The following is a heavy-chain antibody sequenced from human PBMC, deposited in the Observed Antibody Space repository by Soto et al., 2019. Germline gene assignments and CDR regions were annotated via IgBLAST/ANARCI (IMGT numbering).Heavy chain of an antibody. CDR3: AKGGGSLWF. J-gene: IGHJ4*02. CDR2: IKHSGST. Sequence: QVQLQQWGAGLLKPSETLSLTCAVYGGSFSGYYWSWIRQTPGKGLEWIGEIKHSGSTNYNPSLKSRVTIAVDTSKNHFSLKLSSLTAADTAVYYCAKGGGSLWFWGQGTLVTVSS. D-gene: IGHD3-10*01. V-gene: IGHV4-34*01. CDR1: GGSFSGYY.